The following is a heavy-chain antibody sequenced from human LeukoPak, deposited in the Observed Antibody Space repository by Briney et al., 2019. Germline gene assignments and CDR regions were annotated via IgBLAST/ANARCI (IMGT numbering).Heavy chain of an antibody. D-gene: IGHD3-16*01. CDR2: ISISGSTI. CDR1: GFTFTDYF. J-gene: IGHJ3*02. Sequence: GGSLRLSCAASGFTFTDYFMNWIRQAPGKGLEWVSSISISGSTIYYADSVKGRFTISRDNAKNSLYLQMNSLRAEDTAVYYCARDQSITFGGAGDAFDIWGQGTMVTVSS. CDR3: ARDQSITFGGAGDAFDI. V-gene: IGHV3-11*01.